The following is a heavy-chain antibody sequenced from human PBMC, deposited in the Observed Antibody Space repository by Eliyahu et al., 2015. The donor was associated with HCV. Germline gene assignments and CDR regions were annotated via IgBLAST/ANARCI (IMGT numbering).Heavy chain of an antibody. Sequence: QVQLQESGPGLVKPSETLSLTCTVSGGSITPYYWSWIRQPPGKGLEWIGYIHYSGSTTYNPPLKSRVTISLDTSKNQFSLKLTSVTAADTAVYYCASGGGGIAVAGTGGWFDPWGQGTLVTVSS. D-gene: IGHD6-19*01. CDR1: GGSITPYY. J-gene: IGHJ5*02. CDR2: IHYSGST. CDR3: ASGGGGIAVAGTGGWFDP. V-gene: IGHV4-59*01.